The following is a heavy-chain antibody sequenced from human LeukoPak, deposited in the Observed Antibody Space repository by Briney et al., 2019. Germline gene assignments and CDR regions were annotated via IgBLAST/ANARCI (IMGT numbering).Heavy chain of an antibody. J-gene: IGHJ4*02. V-gene: IGHV3-74*01. Sequence: GGSLRLSCAASGFTFSAYWMHWVRQAPGKGLVWVSGINSDGSSTTYADSVKGRFTISTDDAKNTLSLQMNSLRVDDTAEYYCVRGRSGSYFVNWGQGTLVTVSS. CDR3: VRGRSGSYFVN. CDR2: INSDGSST. CDR1: GFTFSAYW. D-gene: IGHD1-26*01.